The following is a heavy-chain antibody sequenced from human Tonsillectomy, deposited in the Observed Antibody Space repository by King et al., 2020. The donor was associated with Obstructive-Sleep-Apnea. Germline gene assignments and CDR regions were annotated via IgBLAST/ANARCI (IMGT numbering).Heavy chain of an antibody. D-gene: IGHD3-22*01. Sequence: VQLVESGGGLVKPGGSLRLSCAASVFTFSSYSMNWVRQAPGKGLEGVSSISSSSSVIYDADSGKGRVTISSENAKNSLYLQMNSQRAEDTALYDCARGFESYYYDSSGWGDYWGQGTLVTVSS. J-gene: IGHJ4*02. CDR2: ISSSSSVI. V-gene: IGHV3-21*01. CDR3: ARGFESYYYDSSGWGDY. CDR1: VFTFSSYS.